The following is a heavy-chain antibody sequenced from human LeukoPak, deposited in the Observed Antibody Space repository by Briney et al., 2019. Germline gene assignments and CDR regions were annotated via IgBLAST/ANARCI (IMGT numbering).Heavy chain of an antibody. D-gene: IGHD6-13*01. J-gene: IGHJ4*02. Sequence: ASVKVSCKASVYSFTGYYMHWVRQAPGQGLEWMGWINPNSGGTNYAQKFQGRVTMTRDTSISTAYMELSRLRSDDTAVYYCAVGIAAAPSFDYWGQGTLVTVSS. CDR2: INPNSGGT. V-gene: IGHV1-2*02. CDR3: AVGIAAAPSFDY. CDR1: VYSFTGYY.